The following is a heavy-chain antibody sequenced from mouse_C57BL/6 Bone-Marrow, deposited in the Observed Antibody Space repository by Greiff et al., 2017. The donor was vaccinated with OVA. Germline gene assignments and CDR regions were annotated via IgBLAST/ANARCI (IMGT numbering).Heavy chain of an antibody. J-gene: IGHJ3*01. CDR2: INPSNGGT. D-gene: IGHD2-4*01. V-gene: IGHV1-53*01. CDR1: GYTFTSYG. CDR3: ARSYDYGWFAY. Sequence: QVQLQQSGAELARPGASVKLSCKASGYTFTSYGISWVKQRPGQGLEWIGNINPSNGGTNYNEKFKSKATLTVDKSSSTAYMQLSSLTSEDSAVYYCARSYDYGWFAYWGQGTLVTVSA.